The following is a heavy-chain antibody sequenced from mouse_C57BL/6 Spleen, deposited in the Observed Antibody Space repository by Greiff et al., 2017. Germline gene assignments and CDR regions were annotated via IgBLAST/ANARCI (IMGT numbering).Heavy chain of an antibody. CDR3: ARHESGNWDYYAMDY. V-gene: IGHV1-62-2*01. J-gene: IGHJ4*01. CDR1: GYTFTEYT. D-gene: IGHD4-1*01. Sequence: VMLVESGAELVKPGASVKLSCKASGYTFTEYTIHWVKQRSGQGLEWIGWFYPGSGSIKYNEKFKDKATLTADKSSSTVYMALSRLTSEDSAVYFCARHESGNWDYYAMDYWGQGTSVTVSS. CDR2: FYPGSGSI.